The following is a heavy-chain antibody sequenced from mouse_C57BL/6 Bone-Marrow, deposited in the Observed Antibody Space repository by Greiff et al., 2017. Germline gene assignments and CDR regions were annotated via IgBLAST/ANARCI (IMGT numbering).Heavy chain of an antibody. CDR1: GYTFTNYW. D-gene: IGHD1-1*01. J-gene: IGHJ4*01. CDR2: INPSSGYT. V-gene: IGHV1-7*01. CDR3: ARRTPSYYYGSSYENAMDY. Sequence: QVQLQQPGAELVKPGASVKLSCKASGYTFTNYWMQWVKQRPGQGLEWIGYINPSSGYTKYNQKFKDKATLTADKSSSTAYMQLSSLTYEDSAVYYCARRTPSYYYGSSYENAMDYWGQGTSVTVSS.